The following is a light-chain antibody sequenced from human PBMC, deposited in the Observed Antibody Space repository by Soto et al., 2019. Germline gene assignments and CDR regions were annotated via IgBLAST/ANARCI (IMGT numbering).Light chain of an antibody. Sequence: EIVLTQSPATLSLSPGERATLSCRASQSVSSYLAWYQQKPGQAPRLLIYDASNRATGIPARFSGSGSGTDFTLTISSLEPEDFAVYYCQQRRNWHLTLGGGTKVDIK. CDR3: QQRRNWHLT. CDR2: DAS. V-gene: IGKV3-11*01. CDR1: QSVSSY. J-gene: IGKJ4*01.